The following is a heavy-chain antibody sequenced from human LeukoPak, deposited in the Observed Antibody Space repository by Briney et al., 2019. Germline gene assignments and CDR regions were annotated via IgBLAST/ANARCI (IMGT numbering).Heavy chain of an antibody. CDR1: GGSVNTYY. J-gene: IGHJ4*02. D-gene: IGHD5-12*01. Sequence: SETLSLTCTVSGGSVNTYYWSWIRQPPGKGLEWIGYIYYSGSTNYNPSLKSRVTISVDTSENQFSLKLSSVTPADTAVYYCARVASGDGYNHFDYWGQGTLVTVSS. CDR3: ARVASGDGYNHFDY. CDR2: IYYSGST. V-gene: IGHV4-59*08.